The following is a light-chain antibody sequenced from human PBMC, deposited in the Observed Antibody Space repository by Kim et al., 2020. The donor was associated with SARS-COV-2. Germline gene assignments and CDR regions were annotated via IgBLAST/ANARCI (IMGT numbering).Light chain of an antibody. CDR1: SGHSSYA. J-gene: IGLJ3*02. CDR2: LNSDGSH. Sequence: ASVKVTCTLSSGHSSYAIAWHQQQPEKGPRYLMKLNSDGSHNKGDGIPDRFSGSSAGAARYLTTSSLQSEDEADYYCQTWGTGIRVFGGGTQLTVL. CDR3: QTWGTGIRV. V-gene: IGLV4-69*01.